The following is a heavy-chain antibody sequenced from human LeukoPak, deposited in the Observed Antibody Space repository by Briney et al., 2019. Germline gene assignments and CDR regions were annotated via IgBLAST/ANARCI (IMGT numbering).Heavy chain of an antibody. CDR1: GFTVSSNY. CDR3: ALKGAVRAGDYYYMDV. V-gene: IGHV3-53*01. J-gene: IGHJ6*03. Sequence: PGGSLRLSCAASGFTVSSNYMSWVRQAPGKGLEWVSVIYSGGSTYYADSVKGRFTISRDNSKNTLYHQMNSLRAEDTDVYYCALKGAVRAGDYYYMDVWGKGTTVTVSS. CDR2: IYSGGST. D-gene: IGHD3-10*02.